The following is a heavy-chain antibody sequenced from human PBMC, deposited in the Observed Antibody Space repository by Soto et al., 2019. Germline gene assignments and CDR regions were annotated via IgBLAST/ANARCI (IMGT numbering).Heavy chain of an antibody. CDR1: GFSFSIYG. Sequence: GGSLRLSCVASGFSFSIYGMYWVRQAPGKGLEWVAAISYDGSNKYYVDSVRGRFTISRDNSKNTVYLQMNSLRAEDTAVYYCARDRGSAARPREFDYWGQGTLVTVSS. CDR2: ISYDGSNK. D-gene: IGHD6-6*01. V-gene: IGHV3-30*03. J-gene: IGHJ4*02. CDR3: ARDRGSAARPREFDY.